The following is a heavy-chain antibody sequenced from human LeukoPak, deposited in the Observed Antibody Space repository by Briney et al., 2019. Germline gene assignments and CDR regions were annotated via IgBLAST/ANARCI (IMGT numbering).Heavy chain of an antibody. D-gene: IGHD1-26*01. CDR2: IISSGGST. Sequence: PGGSLRLSCAASGHTFSSHGLSWVRQAPGKGLEWVSTIISSGGSTYYADSVKGRFTISRDNSKNTLSLQMNSLRTEDTAVYYCAKDKLGAGDYWGQGTLVTVSS. V-gene: IGHV3-23*01. CDR3: AKDKLGAGDY. CDR1: GHTFSSHG. J-gene: IGHJ4*02.